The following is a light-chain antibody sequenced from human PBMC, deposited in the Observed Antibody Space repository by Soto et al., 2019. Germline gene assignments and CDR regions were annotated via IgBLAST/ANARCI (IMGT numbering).Light chain of an antibody. Sequence: EIVLTQSPGTLSLSPGERATLSCRASQSVSNSLAWYQQKTGQAPRLLISGASSRATGIPDRFSGSGSETDFTLTISRLEPEDFALYYCQQYGSSPITFGHGTRLEIK. J-gene: IGKJ5*01. CDR2: GAS. CDR1: QSVSNS. CDR3: QQYGSSPIT. V-gene: IGKV3-20*01.